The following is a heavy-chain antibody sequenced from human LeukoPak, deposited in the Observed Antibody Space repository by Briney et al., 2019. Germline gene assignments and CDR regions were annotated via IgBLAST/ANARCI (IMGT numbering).Heavy chain of an antibody. CDR1: GYSINNGGYS. Sequence: SQTLSLTCSVSGYSINNGGYSWSWIRQPPGKGLEWTGYMYHSGSTYYNPSLKSRVTISLDRSKYQFSLNLSSVTAADTAVYYCARGGRSYFDYWGQGTPVTVSS. J-gene: IGHJ4*02. CDR2: MYHSGST. V-gene: IGHV4-30-2*01. CDR3: ARGGRSYFDY. D-gene: IGHD5-12*01.